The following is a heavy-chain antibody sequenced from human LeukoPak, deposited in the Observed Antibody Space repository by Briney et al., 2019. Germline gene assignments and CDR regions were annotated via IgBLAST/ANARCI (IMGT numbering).Heavy chain of an antibody. CDR2: IYYSGST. J-gene: IGHJ6*02. V-gene: IGHV4-30-4*08. Sequence: PSETLSLTCTVSGGSISSGGYYWSWIRQPPGKGLEWIGYIYYSGSTYYNPSLKSRVTISVDTSKNQFSLKLSSVTAADTAVYYCASSTVTTFGYYYGMDVWGQGTTVTVSS. D-gene: IGHD4-17*01. CDR3: ASSTVTTFGYYYGMDV. CDR1: GGSISSGGYY.